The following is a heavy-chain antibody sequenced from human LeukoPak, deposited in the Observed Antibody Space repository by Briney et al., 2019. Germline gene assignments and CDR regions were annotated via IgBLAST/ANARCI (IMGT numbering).Heavy chain of an antibody. CDR3: ARDHASYGLDV. Sequence: PSETLSLTCTVSGGSVSSGSYYWSWIRQPPGKGLEWIGYIYYSGSTNYNPSLKGRVTISVDTSKNQFSLKLSSVTAADTAMYYCARDHASYGLDVWGQGTTVTASS. J-gene: IGHJ6*02. CDR2: IYYSGST. CDR1: GGSVSSGSYY. V-gene: IGHV4-61*01.